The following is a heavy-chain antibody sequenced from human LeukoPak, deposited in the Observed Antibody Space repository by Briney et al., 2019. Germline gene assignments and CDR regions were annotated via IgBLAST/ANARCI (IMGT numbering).Heavy chain of an antibody. CDR3: AREGVLGVSGWYGYYMDV. CDR1: GYTFTSYG. D-gene: IGHD6-19*01. V-gene: IGHV1-18*01. Sequence: GASVKVSCKASGYTFTSYGISWVRQAPGQGLEWMGWISAYNGNTNYAQKLQGRVTMTTDTSTSTAYMELRSLRSDDTAVYYCAREGVLGVSGWYGYYMDVWGKGTTVTISS. CDR2: ISAYNGNT. J-gene: IGHJ6*03.